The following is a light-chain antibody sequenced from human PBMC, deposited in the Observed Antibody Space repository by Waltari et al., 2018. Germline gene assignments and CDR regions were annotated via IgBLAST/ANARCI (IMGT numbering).Light chain of an antibody. CDR2: DVN. CDR3: CSYVGRYV. CDR1: SGELGGFHY. V-gene: IGLV2-11*01. Sequence: SALTQPRSVSGSPGQALTISCSGSSGELGGFHYVPWYQHHPGKAPRLLLYDVNKRPSGVPDRFSGSKSDNTASLTISGVQADDEADYYCCSYVGRYVFGTGTKVTIL. J-gene: IGLJ1*01.